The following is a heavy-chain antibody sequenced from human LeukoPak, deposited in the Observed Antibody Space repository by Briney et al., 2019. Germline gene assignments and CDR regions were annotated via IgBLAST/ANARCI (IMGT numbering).Heavy chain of an antibody. Sequence: ASVKVSCKSSGYTFIDYYIHWVRQAPGQGLEWMGWINPNSGATKYAQKFQGRVSMTRDTSINTAYMELTNLRSDDTAIFYCVRVKKLMPEFEFWGQGTLVTVSS. CDR3: VRVKKLMPEFEF. CDR2: INPNSGAT. D-gene: IGHD2-2*01. CDR1: GYTFIDYY. J-gene: IGHJ4*02. V-gene: IGHV1-2*02.